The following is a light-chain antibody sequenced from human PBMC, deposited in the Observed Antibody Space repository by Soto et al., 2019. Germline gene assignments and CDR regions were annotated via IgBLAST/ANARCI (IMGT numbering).Light chain of an antibody. V-gene: IGKV3-15*01. CDR3: QQRSNLPRT. Sequence: EIVMTKTPCTVSEYTGERVTLSCRASQSVRSNLAWYQQKPGQAPRLLIYGASTRATGIPARFSGSGSGTDFTLTISSLEPEDFAVYYCQQRSNLPRTFGQGTKVEIK. CDR2: GAS. J-gene: IGKJ1*01. CDR1: QSVRSN.